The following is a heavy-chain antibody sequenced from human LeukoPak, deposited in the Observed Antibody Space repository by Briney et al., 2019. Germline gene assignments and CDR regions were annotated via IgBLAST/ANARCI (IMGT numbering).Heavy chain of an antibody. J-gene: IGHJ4*02. V-gene: IGHV1-69*13. CDR1: GGTFSSYA. D-gene: IGHD6-13*01. Sequence: SVKVSCKASGGTFSSYAISWVRQAPGQGLEWMGGIIPIFGTANYAQKFQGRVTITADESTSTAYMELSSLRSEDTTVYYCARSIAAAGTLDYWGQGTLVTVSS. CDR3: ARSIAAAGTLDY. CDR2: IIPIFGTA.